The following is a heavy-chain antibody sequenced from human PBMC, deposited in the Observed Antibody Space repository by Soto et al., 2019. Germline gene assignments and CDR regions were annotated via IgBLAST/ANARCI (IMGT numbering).Heavy chain of an antibody. D-gene: IGHD1-26*01. CDR2: IGPETGAT. CDR3: GGGRSGQIVVFY. J-gene: IGHJ4*02. V-gene: IGHV1-2*02. Sequence: ASVKVSCKASGYTFTGHYIHWVRQAPEQGPEWMGEIGPETGATRYAQKFQGRVTMTRDMSITTVYMELNNLSPDDTAVYYCGGGRSGQIVVFYWGQGTPVTVSS. CDR1: GYTFTGHY.